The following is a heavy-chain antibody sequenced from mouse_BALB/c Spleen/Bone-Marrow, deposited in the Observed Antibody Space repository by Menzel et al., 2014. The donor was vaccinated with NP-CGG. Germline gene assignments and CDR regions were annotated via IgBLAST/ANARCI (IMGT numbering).Heavy chain of an antibody. CDR3: ARVSYDYFDY. J-gene: IGHJ2*01. D-gene: IGHD2-4*01. V-gene: IGHV5-4*02. CDR1: GFTFSDYY. CDR2: ISDGGSYT. Sequence: DVMLVESGGGLVKPGGSLKLSCAASGFTFSDYYMYWVRQTPEKRLEWVATISDGGSYTYYPDSVKGRFTISRDNAKNNLYLQMSSLKSEDIAMYYCARVSYDYFDYWGQGTTLTVSS.